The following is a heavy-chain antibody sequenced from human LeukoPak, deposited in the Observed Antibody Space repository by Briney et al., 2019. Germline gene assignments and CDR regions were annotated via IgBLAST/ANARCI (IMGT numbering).Heavy chain of an antibody. J-gene: IGHJ6*03. Sequence: PGGSLRLSCAASGFTFSSYSMNWVRQAPGKGLEWVSSISSSSSYIYYADSVKGRFTISRDNAKNSLYLQMNSLRAEDTAVYYCAREVRFWSYYYMDVWGKGTTVTVSS. CDR1: GFTFSSYS. CDR2: ISSSSSYI. V-gene: IGHV3-21*01. D-gene: IGHD3-3*01. CDR3: AREVRFWSYYYMDV.